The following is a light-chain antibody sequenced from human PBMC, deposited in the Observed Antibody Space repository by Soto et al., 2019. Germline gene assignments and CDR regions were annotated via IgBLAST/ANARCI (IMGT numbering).Light chain of an antibody. J-gene: IGLJ1*01. V-gene: IGLV2-14*01. CDR3: SSYATGGSYV. CDR2: AVS. Sequence: QSALTQPASVSGSPGLSIAISCTGTSRDVGGYNSVSWYQQQPGKVPKLMIFAVSNRPSGVSNRFSGSKSGNTASLTISGLQAEDEGDYYCSSYATGGSYVFGTGTKLTVL. CDR1: SRDVGGYNS.